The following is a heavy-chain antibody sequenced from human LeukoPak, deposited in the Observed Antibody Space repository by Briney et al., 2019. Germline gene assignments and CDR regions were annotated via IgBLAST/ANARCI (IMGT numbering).Heavy chain of an antibody. CDR2: IYSDGST. V-gene: IGHV3-53*05. D-gene: IGHD6-25*01. CDR1: GLTVRNNY. J-gene: IGHJ6*03. Sequence: GGSLRLSCAASGLTVRNNYMSWVRQSPGKGLEWVSVIYSDGSTYYEDSVKGRFTISRDTSKNTVYLQMNNLRSEDTAVYYCARSSYPGEAAEDYYMNVWGTGTTVTISS. CDR3: ARSSYPGEAAEDYYMNV.